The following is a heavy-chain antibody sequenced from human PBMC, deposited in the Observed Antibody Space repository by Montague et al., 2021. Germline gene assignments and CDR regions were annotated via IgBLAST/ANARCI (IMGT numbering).Heavy chain of an antibody. CDR2: ST. CDR3: ARGRLATGDFDY. D-gene: IGHD6-13*01. J-gene: IGHJ4*02. V-gene: IGHV4-31*02. Sequence: STYYNPSLKSRVTISGDTSKNHFSLRLTSVTAADTAVYYCARGRLATGDFDYWGQGTMV.